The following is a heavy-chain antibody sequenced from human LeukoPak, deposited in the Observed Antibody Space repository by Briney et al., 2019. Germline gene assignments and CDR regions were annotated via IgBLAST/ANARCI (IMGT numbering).Heavy chain of an antibody. Sequence: PSETLSLTCTVSGGSISSGGYYWSWIRQHPGKGLEWIGYIYYSGSTNYNPSLKSRVTISVDTSKNQFSLKLSSVTAADTAVYYCARYKYAPNYYGSGSSTYYFDYWGQGTLVTVSS. CDR3: ARYKYAPNYYGSGSSTYYFDY. V-gene: IGHV4-61*08. J-gene: IGHJ4*02. CDR1: GGSISSGGYY. CDR2: IYYSGST. D-gene: IGHD3-10*01.